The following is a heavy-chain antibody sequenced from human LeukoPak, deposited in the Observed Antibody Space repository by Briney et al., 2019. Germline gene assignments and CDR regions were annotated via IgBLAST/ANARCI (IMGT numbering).Heavy chain of an antibody. CDR1: GDSISSSSYY. V-gene: IGHV4-39*01. CDR2: IYSSGST. Sequence: SETLSLTCTVSGDSISSSSYYWGWIRQPPGKGLEWIGSIYSSGSTYYNPSLMSRVTISVDTSKSQFSLTLRSVTAADTAVYYCASKPLTSSIAAVDHWGQGTLVTVSS. D-gene: IGHD6-13*01. CDR3: ASKPLTSSIAAVDH. J-gene: IGHJ4*02.